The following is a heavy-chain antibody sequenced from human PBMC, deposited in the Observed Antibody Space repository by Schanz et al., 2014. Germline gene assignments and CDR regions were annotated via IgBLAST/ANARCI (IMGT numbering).Heavy chain of an antibody. Sequence: EVQLVESGGGVVRPGGSLRLSCAASGFTFSTYAMAWVRQAPGKGLEWVSSINTGGDSTYYADSVKGRFTISRDNAKNSLFLQMNSLRPEDTAVYYCLAPDYGMDVWGQGTTVTVSS. CDR2: INTGGDST. CDR3: LAPDYGMDV. CDR1: GFTFSTYA. J-gene: IGHJ6*02. V-gene: IGHV3-23*04.